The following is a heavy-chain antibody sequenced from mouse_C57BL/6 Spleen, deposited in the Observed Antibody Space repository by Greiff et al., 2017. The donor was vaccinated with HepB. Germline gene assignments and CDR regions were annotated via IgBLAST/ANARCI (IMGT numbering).Heavy chain of an antibody. V-gene: IGHV1-74*01. CDR1: GYTFTSYW. CDR2: IHPSDSDT. D-gene: IGHD2-1*01. J-gene: IGHJ3*01. CDR3: AIMIYYCNYRFAY. Sequence: VQLQQPGAELVKPGASVKVSCKASGYTFTSYWMHWVKQRPGQGLEWIGRIHPSDSDTNYNQKFKGKATLTVDKSSSTAYMQLSSLTSEDSAVYYCAIMIYYCNYRFAYWGQGTLVTVSA.